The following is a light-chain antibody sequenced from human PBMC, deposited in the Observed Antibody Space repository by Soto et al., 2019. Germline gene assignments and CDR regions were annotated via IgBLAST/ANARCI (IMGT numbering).Light chain of an antibody. CDR1: QSLSSTY. J-gene: IGKJ1*01. V-gene: IGKV3-20*01. CDR3: QPYCSSPLT. CDR2: GAS. Sequence: EIVLTQSPGTLSLSPGERATLSCRASQSLSSTYLAWYQQKPGQAPRLLIYGASNRATGIPDRFSGSGSGTDFTLTINRLETEAGAVYYYQPYCSSPLTFGQGTKVEIK.